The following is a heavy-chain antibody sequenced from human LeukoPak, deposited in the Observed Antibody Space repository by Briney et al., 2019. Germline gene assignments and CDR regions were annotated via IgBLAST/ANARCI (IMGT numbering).Heavy chain of an antibody. CDR1: GGTFSSYA. D-gene: IGHD6-13*01. J-gene: IGHJ5*02. CDR2: IIPIFGTA. CDR3: ARHIAAAGTLSDNWFDP. V-gene: IGHV1-69*13. Sequence: GASVKVSCKASGGTFSSYAISWVRQAPGQGLEWMGGIIPIFGTANYAQKFQGRVTITADESTSTAYMELSSLRSEDTAVYYCARHIAAAGTLSDNWFDPWGQGTLVTVSS.